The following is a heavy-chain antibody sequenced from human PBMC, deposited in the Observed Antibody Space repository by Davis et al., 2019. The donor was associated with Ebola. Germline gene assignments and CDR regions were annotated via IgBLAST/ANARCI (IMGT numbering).Heavy chain of an antibody. J-gene: IGHJ6*02. CDR1: GFTFSSYW. CDR2: ISSSGSTI. D-gene: IGHD3-3*01. CDR3: ARVAYDFWSGYYYYYYGMDV. V-gene: IGHV3-11*04. Sequence: GESLKISCAASGFTFSSYWMSWIRQAPGKGLEWVSYISSSGSTIYYADSVKGRFTISRDNAKNSLYLQMNSLRAEDTAVYYCARVAYDFWSGYYYYYYGMDVWGQGTTVTVSS.